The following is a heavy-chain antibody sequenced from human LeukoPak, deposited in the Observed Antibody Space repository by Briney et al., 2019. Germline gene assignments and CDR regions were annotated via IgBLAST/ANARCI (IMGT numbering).Heavy chain of an antibody. CDR2: IIPIFGTA. Sequence: GASVKVSCKASGGTFSSYAISWVRQAPGQGLEWMGGIIPIFGTANYARKFQGRVTITADESTSTAYMELSSLRSEDTAVYYCARDPLDDYGDYGMDVWGQGTTVTVSS. D-gene: IGHD4-17*01. J-gene: IGHJ6*02. CDR1: GGTFSSYA. V-gene: IGHV1-69*13. CDR3: ARDPLDDYGDYGMDV.